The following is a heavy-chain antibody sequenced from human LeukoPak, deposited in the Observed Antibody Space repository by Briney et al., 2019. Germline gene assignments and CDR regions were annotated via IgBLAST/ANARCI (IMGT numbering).Heavy chain of an antibody. J-gene: IGHJ3*02. CDR3: ARDLSAFDI. CDR2: IKQDGSEK. V-gene: IGHV3-7*01. Sequence: PGGSLRLSCAASGFTFSGYWMSWVRQAPGKGLEWVANIKQDGSEKYYVDSVKGRFTISRDNAKNSLYLQMNSLRAEDTAVYYCARDLSAFDIWGQGTMVTVSS. CDR1: GFTFSGYW.